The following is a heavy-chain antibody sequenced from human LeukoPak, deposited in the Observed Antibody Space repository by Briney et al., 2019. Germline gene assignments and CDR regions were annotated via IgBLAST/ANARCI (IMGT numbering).Heavy chain of an antibody. J-gene: IGHJ4*01. V-gene: IGHV4-34*01. CDR3: CRGRVRVSSGYPNGGSKGYFYY. Sequence: PSETLSLTCAVYGGSFSGYYWSWIRQPPGKGLEWIGEINHSGSTNYNPSLKSRVTISVDTSKNQFSLTLSSLTAADTAVYYCCRGRVRVSSGYPNGGSKGYFYYWGQGTLVTGSS. CDR2: INHSGST. CDR1: GGSFSGYY. D-gene: IGHD3-22*01.